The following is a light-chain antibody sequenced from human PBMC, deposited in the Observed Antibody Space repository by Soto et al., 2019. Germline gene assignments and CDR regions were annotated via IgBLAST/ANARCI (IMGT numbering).Light chain of an antibody. Sequence: QSALTQPPSASGSPGRSVTISCTGASSDVGGYNFVSWYQQHPGKAPKLLIYEVTKRPSGVPDRFSGSRSGNTASLTVSGLQAEDEADYYCCSYAASNTIVFGTGTKVTVL. J-gene: IGLJ1*01. CDR3: CSYAASNTIV. CDR1: SSDVGGYNF. CDR2: EVT. V-gene: IGLV2-8*01.